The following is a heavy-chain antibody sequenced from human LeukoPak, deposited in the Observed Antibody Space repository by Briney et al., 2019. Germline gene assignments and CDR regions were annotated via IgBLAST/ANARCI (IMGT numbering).Heavy chain of an antibody. CDR1: GFTFSTYA. V-gene: IGHV3-23*01. CDR2: ISGSGVTT. D-gene: IGHD1-26*01. CDR3: TKIPFSGSYRFED. J-gene: IGHJ4*02. Sequence: PGGSLRLSCVASGFTFSTYAMSWVRQAQGQGLEWVSVISGSGVTTYYADSVKGGFSISRANSKNTMWMQMSSLRAEDTAVYFCTKIPFSGSYRFEDWGQGTLVTVSS.